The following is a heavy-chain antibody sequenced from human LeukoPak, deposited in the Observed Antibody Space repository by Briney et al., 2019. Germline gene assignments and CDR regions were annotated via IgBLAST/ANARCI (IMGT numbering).Heavy chain of an antibody. Sequence: PGGSLRLSCAASGFTFSDYYMSWIRQAPGKGLEWVSYISSSGSTIYYADSVKGRFTTSRDNAKNSLYLQMNSLRAEDTAVYYCARGTRMIVFYYFDYWGQGTLVTVSS. J-gene: IGHJ4*02. CDR2: ISSSGSTI. D-gene: IGHD3-22*01. V-gene: IGHV3-11*01. CDR1: GFTFSDYY. CDR3: ARGTRMIVFYYFDY.